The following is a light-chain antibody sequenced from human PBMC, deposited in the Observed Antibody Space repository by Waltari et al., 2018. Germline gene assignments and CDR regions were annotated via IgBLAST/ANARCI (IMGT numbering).Light chain of an antibody. Sequence: EIVFTQSPATLSLSPGERATLSCRASQSVSTYLIWYQQKPGQAPRLLIYDAFNRATGIPARFSGSGSGTDFTLTISSLEPEDFAVYYCQQRANWPITFGQGTRLEIK. CDR1: QSVSTY. CDR3: QQRANWPIT. J-gene: IGKJ5*01. V-gene: IGKV3-11*01. CDR2: DAF.